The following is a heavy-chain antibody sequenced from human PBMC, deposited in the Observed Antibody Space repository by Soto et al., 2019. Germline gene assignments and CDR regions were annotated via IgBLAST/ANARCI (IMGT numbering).Heavy chain of an antibody. CDR1: GRSISTGAYA. V-gene: IGHV4-30-4*02. Sequence: PPETLSLTCSVSGRSISTGAYAWSWLRQPPGKCLGWIGYIYYSGSTYYNPSLKSRVTISVDTSKNQFSLKLSSVTAADTAVYYCARDHYVYDILTGYGYYYGMDVWGQGTTVT. CDR2: IYYSGST. D-gene: IGHD3-9*01. CDR3: ARDHYVYDILTGYGYYYGMDV. J-gene: IGHJ6*02.